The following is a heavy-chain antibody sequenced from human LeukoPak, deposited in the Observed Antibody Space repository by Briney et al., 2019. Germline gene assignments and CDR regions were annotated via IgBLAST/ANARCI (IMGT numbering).Heavy chain of an antibody. Sequence: ASVKVSCKASGGTFSSYGINWVRQAPGQGLEWMGGIVPMYGTRNYGQKFQGRVIITADESTTTAYMELRSLRSEDTAVYYCARETSNYYYFDSWGQGTLVTVSS. CDR3: ARETSNYYYFDS. CDR2: IVPMYGTR. D-gene: IGHD4-11*01. CDR1: GGTFSSYG. V-gene: IGHV1-69*01. J-gene: IGHJ4*02.